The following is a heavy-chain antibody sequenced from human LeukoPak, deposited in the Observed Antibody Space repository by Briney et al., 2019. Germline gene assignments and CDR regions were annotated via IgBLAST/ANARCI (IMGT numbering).Heavy chain of an antibody. CDR2: ISRDSGII. D-gene: IGHD3-16*02. CDR3: AKDHRYSFDY. J-gene: IGHJ4*02. CDR1: GFTISRDS. V-gene: IGHV3-48*01. Sequence: GRSLRLSCAASGFTISRDSMNWVRQAPGKGLEWISYISRDSGIIYYADSVRGRFTISRDNSKNTLYLQMNSLRAEDTAVYYCAKDHRYSFDYWGQGTLVTVSS.